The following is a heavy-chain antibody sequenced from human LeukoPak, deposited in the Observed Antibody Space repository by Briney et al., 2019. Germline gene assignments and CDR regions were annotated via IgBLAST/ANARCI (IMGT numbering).Heavy chain of an antibody. V-gene: IGHV3-23*01. Sequence: GGSLRLSCAASGFTFSSYAMSWVRQAPGKGLEWVSPISGSGSSTYYADSVKGRFTISRDNSKNTLYLQMNRLRAEDTALYYCAKGVAVASPYYFDYWGQGTLVTVSS. CDR1: GFTFSSYA. CDR3: AKGVAVASPYYFDY. CDR2: ISGSGSST. J-gene: IGHJ4*02. D-gene: IGHD6-19*01.